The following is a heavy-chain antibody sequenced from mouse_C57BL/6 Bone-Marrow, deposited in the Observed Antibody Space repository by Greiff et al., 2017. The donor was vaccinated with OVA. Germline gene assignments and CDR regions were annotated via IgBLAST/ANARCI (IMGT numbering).Heavy chain of an antibody. CDR2: INSDGGST. V-gene: IGHV5-2*01. Sequence: VHLVESGGGFVQPGASLTLSCASSEYAFPSHYMSLVRPPPAPLLALVAAINSDGGSTYYPDTMERRFIISRDNTKKTLYLQMSSLRSEDTALYYCALLLRFYYYAMDYWGQGTSVTVSS. J-gene: IGHJ4*01. CDR3: ALLLRFYYYAMDY. D-gene: IGHD1-1*01. CDR1: EYAFPSHY.